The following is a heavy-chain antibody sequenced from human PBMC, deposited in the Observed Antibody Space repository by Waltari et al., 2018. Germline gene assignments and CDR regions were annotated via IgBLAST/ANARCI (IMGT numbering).Heavy chain of an antibody. D-gene: IGHD1-1*01. CDR3: ARPGAFVASRGNRFDY. Sequence: QVQLQQWGAGLLKPSATLSLTCAVYGGSFRGYYWSWIRQPPGKGLEWIGEINHSGSTNYNPSLKSRVIISVDTSKNQFSLKLSSVTAADTAVYFCARPGAFVASRGNRFDYWGQGTLVTVSS. CDR1: GGSFRGYY. J-gene: IGHJ4*02. CDR2: INHSGST. V-gene: IGHV4-34*01.